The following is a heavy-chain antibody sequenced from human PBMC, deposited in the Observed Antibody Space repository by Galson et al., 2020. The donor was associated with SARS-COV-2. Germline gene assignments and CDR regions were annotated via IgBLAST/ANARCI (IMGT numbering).Heavy chain of an antibody. V-gene: IGHV4-39*01. CDR2: IYYSGST. CDR3: ARPPYYYDSSGFKPFDI. J-gene: IGHJ3*02. CDR1: GGSISSSSYY. D-gene: IGHD3-22*01. Sequence: SETLSITCTISGGSISSSSYYWGWIRQPPGKGLEWIGSIYYSGSTYYNPSLKSRVTISVDTSKNQFSLKLSSVTAADTAVYYCARPPYYYDSSGFKPFDIWGQGTMVTVSS.